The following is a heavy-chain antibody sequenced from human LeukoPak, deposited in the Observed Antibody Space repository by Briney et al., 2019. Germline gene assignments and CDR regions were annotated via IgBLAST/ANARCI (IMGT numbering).Heavy chain of an antibody. D-gene: IGHD6-13*01. CDR3: AKAAVYSRNWTPFDD. V-gene: IGHV3-30*18. CDR1: GFSVSGIH. J-gene: IGHJ4*02. CDR2: LSGDETYI. Sequence: PGGSLRLSCVASGFSVSGIHMNWVRQAPGKGLEWVALLSGDETYIDYTDSVKGRFTISRDTSKNTLFLQMNSLRADDTAIYYCAKAAVYSRNWTPFDDWGQGTLVIVSS.